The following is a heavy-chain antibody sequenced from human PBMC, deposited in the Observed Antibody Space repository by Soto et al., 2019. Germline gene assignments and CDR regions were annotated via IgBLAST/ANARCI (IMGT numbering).Heavy chain of an antibody. D-gene: IGHD6-13*01. Sequence: GGSLRLSCAASGFTFSGSAMHWVRQASGKGLEWVGRIRSKANSYATAYAASVKGRFTISRDDSKNTAYLQMNSLKTEDTAVYYCTRTSRVGAAAGTFDYWGQGTLVTVSS. CDR1: GFTFSGSA. J-gene: IGHJ4*02. CDR3: TRTSRVGAAAGTFDY. V-gene: IGHV3-73*01. CDR2: IRSKANSYAT.